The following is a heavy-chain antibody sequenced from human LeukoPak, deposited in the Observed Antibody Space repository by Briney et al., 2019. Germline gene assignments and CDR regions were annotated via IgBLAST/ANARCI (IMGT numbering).Heavy chain of an antibody. D-gene: IGHD6-19*01. CDR3: ARGRGWRNWFDP. CDR1: GGSFSGYC. V-gene: IGHV4-34*01. J-gene: IGHJ5*02. CDR2: INHSGST. Sequence: SETLSLTCAVYGGSFSGYCWSWIRQPPGKGLEWIGEINHSGSTNYNPSLKSRVTISVDTSKNQFSLKLSSVTAADTAVYYCARGRGWRNWFDPWGQGTLVTVSS.